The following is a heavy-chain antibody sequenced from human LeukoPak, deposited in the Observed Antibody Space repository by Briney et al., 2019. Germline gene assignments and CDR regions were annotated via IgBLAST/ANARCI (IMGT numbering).Heavy chain of an antibody. V-gene: IGHV4-61*02. D-gene: IGHD3-10*01. Sequence: PSETLSLTCTVSGGSISSGSYYWSWIRQPAGKGLEWIGRIYTSGSTNYNPSLKSRVTISVDTSKHQFSLKLSSVTAADTAVYYCARVVRYYYGSGGPATYFDYWGQGTLVTVSS. J-gene: IGHJ4*02. CDR2: IYTSGST. CDR1: GGSISSGSYY. CDR3: ARVVRYYYGSGGPATYFDY.